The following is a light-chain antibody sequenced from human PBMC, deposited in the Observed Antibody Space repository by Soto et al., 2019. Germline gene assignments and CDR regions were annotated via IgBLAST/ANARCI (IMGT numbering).Light chain of an antibody. J-gene: IGLJ1*01. CDR3: CSYAGSSTYI. V-gene: IGLV2-23*01. CDR2: EGS. Sequence: QSALTQPAFVSGCPGQSITISCTGTSSDVGSHNVVSWYQQHPDRAPKLMIYEGSKRPSGVSNRFSGSKSGNTASLTISGLQAEDESDYFCCSYAGSSTYIFGSGTKVTIL. CDR1: SSDVGSHNV.